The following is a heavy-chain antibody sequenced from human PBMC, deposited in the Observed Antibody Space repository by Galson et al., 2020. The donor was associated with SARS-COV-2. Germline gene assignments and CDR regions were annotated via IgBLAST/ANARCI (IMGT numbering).Heavy chain of an antibody. CDR2: IYYTGST. CDR1: GDSLSRYF. D-gene: IGHD6-13*01. Sequence: SETLSLTCSVSGDSLSRYFWGWIRQPPGKGLEWLGYIYYTGSTTYNPSLKSRVTVSVDTSKNQFSLRLSSVTAADTAVYYCARDYVAAAGTGGLGYWGLGTLVTVSA. J-gene: IGHJ4*02. V-gene: IGHV4-59*01. CDR3: ARDYVAAAGTGGLGY.